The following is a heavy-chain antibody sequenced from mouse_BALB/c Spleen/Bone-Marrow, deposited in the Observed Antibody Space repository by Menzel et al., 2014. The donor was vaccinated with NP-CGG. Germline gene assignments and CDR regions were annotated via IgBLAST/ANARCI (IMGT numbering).Heavy chain of an antibody. J-gene: IGHJ1*01. CDR3: ARAYYSPAVWYFDV. V-gene: IGHV2-6-7*01. CDR2: IWTNGNT. D-gene: IGHD2-12*01. Sequence: VQRVESGPGLVAPSQSLSITCTVSGFSLTAYGVNWVRQPPGKGLEWLGMIWTNGNTDYNSALKSRLSISEDNSKSQVFLEMTSLQTDDTAKYYCARAYYSPAVWYFDVWGAGTTVTVSS. CDR1: GFSLTAYG.